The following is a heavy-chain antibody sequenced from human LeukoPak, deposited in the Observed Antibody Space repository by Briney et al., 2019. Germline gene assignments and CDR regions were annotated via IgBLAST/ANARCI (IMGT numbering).Heavy chain of an antibody. CDR1: GGTFSSYA. CDR2: IIPIFGTA. V-gene: IGHV1-69*05. Sequence: SVEVPCKASGGTFSSYAISWVRQAPGQGLEWMGGIIPIFGTANYAQKFQGRVTITTDESTSTAYMELSSLRSEDTAVYYCARVGSSSSYYYYYMDVWGKGTTVTVSS. D-gene: IGHD6-6*01. CDR3: ARVGSSSSYYYYYMDV. J-gene: IGHJ6*03.